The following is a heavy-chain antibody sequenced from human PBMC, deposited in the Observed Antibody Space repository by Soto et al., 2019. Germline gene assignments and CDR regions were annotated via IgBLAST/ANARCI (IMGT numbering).Heavy chain of an antibody. CDR1: GFTFSSYA. CDR2: ISYDGSNK. D-gene: IGHD3-22*01. Sequence: PGGSLRLSCAASGFTFSSYAMHWVRQAPGKGLEWVAVISYDGSNKYYADSVKGRFTISRDNSKNTLYLQMNSLRAEDTAVYYCARAKDYYDSSGYYPNWFDPWGQGTLVTVSS. V-gene: IGHV3-30-3*01. CDR3: ARAKDYYDSSGYYPNWFDP. J-gene: IGHJ5*02.